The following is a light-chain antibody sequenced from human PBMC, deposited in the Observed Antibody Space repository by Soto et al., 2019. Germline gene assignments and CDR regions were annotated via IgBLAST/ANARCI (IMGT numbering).Light chain of an antibody. V-gene: IGKV3-15*01. CDR1: QSVSSD. CDR3: QQYNDWPQT. J-gene: IGKJ1*01. Sequence: EILMTQSPATLSVSPGERAALSCRASQSVSSDLAWYQQKPGQPPRLLIYGASTRATGVPARFSGSGSGTEFTLTMSSLQSEDFAVYYCQQYNDWPQTFGQGTKVDIK. CDR2: GAS.